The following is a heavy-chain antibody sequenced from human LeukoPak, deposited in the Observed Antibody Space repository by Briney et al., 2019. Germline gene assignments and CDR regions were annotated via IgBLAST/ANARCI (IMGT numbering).Heavy chain of an antibody. J-gene: IGHJ4*02. D-gene: IGHD2-2*01. CDR3: AKGGSPSCYSSSGY. V-gene: IGHV3-23*01. CDR2: FCGSDGSR. CDR1: GFTFSTYA. Sequence: PGGSLRLSCAASGFTFSTYAMSWVRHAPGKGLEWVSAFCGSDGSRFYADSVKGRLTISRENAKNTLYMQKNSLRGEDTAVYYCAKGGSPSCYSSSGYWGQGTLVTVSS.